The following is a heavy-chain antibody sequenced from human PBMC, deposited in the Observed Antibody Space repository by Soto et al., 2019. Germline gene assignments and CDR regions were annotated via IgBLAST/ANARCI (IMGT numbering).Heavy chain of an antibody. CDR3: ARDPTSRYDILTGRLDY. D-gene: IGHD3-9*01. CDR1: GFTFSSHW. CDR2: INSDGSST. V-gene: IGHV3-74*01. Sequence: GGSLRLSCAASGFTFSSHWMHWVRQAPGKGLVWVSRINSDGSSTSYADSVKGRFTISRDNAKNTLYLQMNSLRAEDTAVYYCARDPTSRYDILTGRLDYWGQGTLVTVSS. J-gene: IGHJ4*02.